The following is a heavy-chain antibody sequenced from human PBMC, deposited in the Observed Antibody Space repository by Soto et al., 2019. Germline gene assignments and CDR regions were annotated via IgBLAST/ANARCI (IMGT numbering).Heavy chain of an antibody. CDR3: ATHVRNFRYYYYCGMDG. CDR1: GYTFTDYW. CDR2: IYPGDSDT. J-gene: IGHJ6*02. V-gene: IGHV5-51*01. Sequence: PGESLKISCKGSGYTFTDYWIGWVRQLPGKGLEWMGIIYPGDSDTRYSPSFQGHVTITVDKSTSTAYLQWNTLKASDTAMYYCATHVRNFRYYYYCGMDGCGQGTTVTASS.